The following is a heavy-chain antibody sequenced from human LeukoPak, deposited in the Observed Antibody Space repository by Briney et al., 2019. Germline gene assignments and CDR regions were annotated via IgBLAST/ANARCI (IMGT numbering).Heavy chain of an antibody. V-gene: IGHV3-20*04. D-gene: IGHD1-26*01. Sequence: SGGSLRLSCAASGFTFDDYGMSWVRHAPGKGLEWVSGINWNGGSTGYADSVKGRFTISRDNSKNTLYLQMNSLRAEDTAVYYCANLIFRLGGASSWGQGTLVTVSS. CDR3: ANLIFRLGGASS. CDR1: GFTFDDYG. CDR2: INWNGGST. J-gene: IGHJ4*02.